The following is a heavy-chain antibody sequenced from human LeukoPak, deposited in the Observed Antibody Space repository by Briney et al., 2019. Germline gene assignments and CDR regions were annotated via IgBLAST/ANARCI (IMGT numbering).Heavy chain of an antibody. J-gene: IGHJ5*02. Sequence: PSETLSLTCTVSGGSISSSSYCWGWIRQPPGKGLEWIGSIYYSGSTYYNPSLKSRVTISVDTSKNQFSLKLSSVTAADTAVYYCARGITGTTWFSDWFDPWGQGTLVTVSS. CDR3: ARGITGTTWFSDWFDP. CDR2: IYYSGST. CDR1: GGSISSSSYC. V-gene: IGHV4-39*01. D-gene: IGHD1-7*01.